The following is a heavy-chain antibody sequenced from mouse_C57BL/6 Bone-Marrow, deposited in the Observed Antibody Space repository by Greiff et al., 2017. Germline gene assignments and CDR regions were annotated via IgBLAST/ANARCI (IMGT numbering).Heavy chain of an antibody. V-gene: IGHV5-17*01. CDR1: GFTFSDYG. Sequence: EVMLVESGGGLVKPGGSLKLSCAASGFTFSDYGMHWVRQAPDKGLEWVAYISSGSSTIYYADTVKGRFTISRDNAKNTLLLQMASRGSEDRAMYYCARRGRDYWGQGTTLTVSS. J-gene: IGHJ2*01. D-gene: IGHD3-3*01. CDR3: ARRGRDY. CDR2: ISSGSSTI.